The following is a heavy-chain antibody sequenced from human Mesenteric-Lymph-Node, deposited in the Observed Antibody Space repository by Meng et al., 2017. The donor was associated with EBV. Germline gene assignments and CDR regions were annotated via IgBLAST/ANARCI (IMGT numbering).Heavy chain of an antibody. V-gene: IGHV3-74*03. CDR3: ASGYSYVQYFEY. CDR2: SKSDGSYT. D-gene: IGHD5-18*01. CDR1: AFTLSSHW. J-gene: IGHJ4*02. Sequence: EVQLVESGGGVVEPGGSRRLFCASSAFTLSSHWMCWVRQARGKGLVWVARSKSDGSYTTYEEYVKGRFTISRENDKNTVYLQMDSLRVEEKAVYYCASGYSYVQYFEYWGQGTLVTVSS.